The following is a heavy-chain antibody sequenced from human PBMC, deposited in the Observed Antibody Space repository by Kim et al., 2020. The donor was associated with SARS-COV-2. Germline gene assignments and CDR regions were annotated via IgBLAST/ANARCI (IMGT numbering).Heavy chain of an antibody. CDR1: GGSISSGSYY. Sequence: SQTLSLTCTVSGGSISSGSYYWSWIRQPAGKGLEWIGRIYTSGSTNYNPSLKSRVTISVDTSKNQFSLKLSSVTAADTAVYYCARGSDWGSRHYYYYGMDVWGQGTTVTVSS. J-gene: IGHJ6*02. D-gene: IGHD7-27*01. V-gene: IGHV4-61*02. CDR3: ARGSDWGSRHYYYYGMDV. CDR2: IYTSGST.